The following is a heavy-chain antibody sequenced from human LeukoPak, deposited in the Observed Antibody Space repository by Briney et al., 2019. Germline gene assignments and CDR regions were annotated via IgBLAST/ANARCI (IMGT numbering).Heavy chain of an antibody. V-gene: IGHV3-7*01. D-gene: IGHD1-14*01. CDR3: ARIGPSNRIDI. CDR2: IKQDGSEK. CDR1: GFTFSSYW. J-gene: IGHJ3*02. Sequence: GGSLRLSCAASGFTFSSYWMSWVRQAPGKGLEWVANIKQDGSEKYYVDSVKGRFTISRDNAKNSLYLQMSSLRVEDTAVYYCARIGPSNRIDIWGQGTLVTVSS.